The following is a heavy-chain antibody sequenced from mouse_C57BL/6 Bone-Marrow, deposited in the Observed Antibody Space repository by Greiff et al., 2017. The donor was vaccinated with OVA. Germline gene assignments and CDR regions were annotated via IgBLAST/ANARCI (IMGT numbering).Heavy chain of an antibody. CDR1: GYSITSGYY. CDR2: ISYDGSN. Sequence: ESGPGLVKPSQSLSLTCSVTGYSITSGYYWNWIRQFPGNKLEWMGYISYDGSNNYNPSLKNRISITRDTSKNQFFLKLNSVTTEDTATYYCARLFYYFDYWGRGTTLTVSS. V-gene: IGHV3-6*01. CDR3: ARLFYYFDY. J-gene: IGHJ2*01.